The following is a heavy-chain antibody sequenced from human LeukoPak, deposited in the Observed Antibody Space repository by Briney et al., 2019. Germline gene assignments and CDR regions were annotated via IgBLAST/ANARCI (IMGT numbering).Heavy chain of an antibody. V-gene: IGHV4-39*07. J-gene: IGHJ5*02. CDR1: GVSISSGSNY. Sequence: SETLSLTCSVSGVSISSGSNYWGWIRQPPGKTLEWIGSIYSSGSTYYNPSLKSRVTMSVDTSKNHFSLRLTSVTAADTAVYYCARVRRRNWNDSHWFDPWGQGTLVTVSS. CDR2: IYSSGST. D-gene: IGHD1-1*01. CDR3: ARVRRRNWNDSHWFDP.